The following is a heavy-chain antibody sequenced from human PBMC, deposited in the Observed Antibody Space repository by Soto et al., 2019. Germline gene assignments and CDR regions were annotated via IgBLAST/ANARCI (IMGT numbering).Heavy chain of an antibody. V-gene: IGHV1-69*13. CDR1: GGTFSSYA. Sequence: ASVKVSCKASGGTFSSYAISWVRQAPGQGLEWMGGIIPIFGTANYAQKFQGRVTITADESTSTAYMELSSLRSEDTAVYYCARDLSRYYDFWSGPVSYYYGMDVWGQGTTVTVSS. CDR3: ARDLSRYYDFWSGPVSYYYGMDV. D-gene: IGHD3-3*01. CDR2: IIPIFGTA. J-gene: IGHJ6*02.